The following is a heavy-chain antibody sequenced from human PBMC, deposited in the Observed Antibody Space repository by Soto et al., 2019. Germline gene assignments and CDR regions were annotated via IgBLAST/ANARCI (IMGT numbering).Heavy chain of an antibody. CDR1: GGSITSSNYY. J-gene: IGHJ4*02. D-gene: IGHD1-26*01. CDR3: CRVGESWGGYFDF. V-gene: IGHV4-39*01. CDR2: IYYTGST. Sequence: SETLSLTCTVSGGSITSSNYYWGWIRQPPGKGLEWIGSIYYTGSTYSNPSLKSRVTISVDTSKKQFSLKLNSVTAADTAVYYCCRVGESWGGYFDFWDQGTLVPVSS.